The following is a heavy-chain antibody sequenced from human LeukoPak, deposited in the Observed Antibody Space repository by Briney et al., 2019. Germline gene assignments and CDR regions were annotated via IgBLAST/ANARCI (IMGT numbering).Heavy chain of an antibody. J-gene: IGHJ4*02. CDR2: IYYSGST. V-gene: IGHV4-59*08. CDR1: GGSISSDY. CDR3: ARLGGYCSSTSCRPDY. D-gene: IGHD2-2*01. Sequence: PSETLSLTCTVSGGSISSDYWSWIRQPPGKGLEWIGYIYYSGSTNYNPSLKSRVTISVDTSKNQFSLKLSSVTAADTAVYYCARLGGYCSSTSCRPDYWGQGTLVTVSS.